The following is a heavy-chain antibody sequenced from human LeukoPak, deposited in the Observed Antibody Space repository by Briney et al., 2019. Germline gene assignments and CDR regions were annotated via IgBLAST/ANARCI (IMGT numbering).Heavy chain of an antibody. CDR3: ARERYYYDSSGYYRYYYYYGMDV. CDR1: GGSIRSSYYY. J-gene: IGHJ6*02. Sequence: SETLSLTCTVSGGSIRSSYYYWGWIRQPPGKGLEWIGSIYDSGSTYYNPSLKSRVTISVDTSKNQFSLKLNSVTAADTAVYYCARERYYYDSSGYYRYYYYYGMDVWGQGTTVTASS. D-gene: IGHD3-22*01. V-gene: IGHV4-39*02. CDR2: IYDSGST.